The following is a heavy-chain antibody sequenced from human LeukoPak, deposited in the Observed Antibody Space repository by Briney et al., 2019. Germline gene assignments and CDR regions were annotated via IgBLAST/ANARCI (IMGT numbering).Heavy chain of an antibody. D-gene: IGHD3-10*01. CDR3: AKGYYYGSGSYDY. Sequence: GGSLRLSCAASTFTFSSYGMHWVRQAPGKGLEWVAVISYDGSNKYYADSVKGRFTISRDNSKNTLYLQMNSLRAEDTAVYYCAKGYYYGSGSYDYWGQGTLVTVSS. CDR1: TFTFSSYG. J-gene: IGHJ4*02. CDR2: ISYDGSNK. V-gene: IGHV3-30*18.